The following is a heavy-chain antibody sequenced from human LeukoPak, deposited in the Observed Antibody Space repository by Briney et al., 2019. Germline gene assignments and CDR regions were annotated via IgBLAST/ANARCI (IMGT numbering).Heavy chain of an antibody. CDR1: GGSISSYY. Sequence: SETLSLTCTVSGGSISSYYWSWIRQPPGKGLEWIGYIYYSGSTNYNPSLKSRVTMSVDTSKNQFSLKLSSVTAADTAVYYCARGGYSTYAYNWFDPWGQGTLVTVSS. V-gene: IGHV4-59*01. D-gene: IGHD4-11*01. CDR2: IYYSGST. CDR3: ARGGYSTYAYNWFDP. J-gene: IGHJ5*02.